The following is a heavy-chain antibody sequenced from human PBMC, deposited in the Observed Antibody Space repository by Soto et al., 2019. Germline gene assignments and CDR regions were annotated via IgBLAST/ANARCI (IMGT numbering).Heavy chain of an antibody. CDR3: ARDPDGSGWEYYFDY. CDR1: GYTFTVYY. CDR2: INPNSGGT. D-gene: IGHD6-19*01. Sequence: ASVKVSCKASGYTFTVYYMHWVRQAPGQGLEWMGWINPNSGGTNYAQKFQGWVTMTRDTSISTAYMELSRLRSDDTAVYYCARDPDGSGWEYYFDYWGQGTLVTVSS. J-gene: IGHJ4*02. V-gene: IGHV1-2*04.